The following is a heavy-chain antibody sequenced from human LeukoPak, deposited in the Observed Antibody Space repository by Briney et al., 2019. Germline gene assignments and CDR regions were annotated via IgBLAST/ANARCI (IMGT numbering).Heavy chain of an antibody. V-gene: IGHV3-20*04. D-gene: IGHD3-10*01. J-gene: IGHJ4*02. CDR3: ARGRAAWFGESDLYYFDY. Sequence: GGSLRLSCAASGFTFDDYGMSWVRQAPGKGLEWVSGINWNGGSTGYADSVKGRFTISRDNAKNSLYLQMNSLRAEDTALYYCARGRAAWFGESDLYYFDYWGQGTLVTVSS. CDR1: GFTFDDYG. CDR2: INWNGGST.